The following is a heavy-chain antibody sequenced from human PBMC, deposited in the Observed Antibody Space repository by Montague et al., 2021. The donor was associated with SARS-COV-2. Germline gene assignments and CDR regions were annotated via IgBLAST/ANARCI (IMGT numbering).Heavy chain of an antibody. V-gene: IGHV4-61*02. J-gene: IGHJ5*01. CDR1: GGSISSGSYY. CDR2: VYASGIT. CDR3: IRGLASVDS. Sequence: TLSLTCTVSGGSISSGSYYWSWIRQPAGKGLEWIGRVYASGITSYNPSLKSRVTISLDTSKNQFSMRLSSVTAADTAPYYCIRGLASVDSWGQGTLVTVSS.